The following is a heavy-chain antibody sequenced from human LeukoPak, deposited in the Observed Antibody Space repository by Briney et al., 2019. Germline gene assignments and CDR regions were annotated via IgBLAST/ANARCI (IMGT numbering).Heavy chain of an antibody. Sequence: PGGSLRLSCAASGFTFSSYNMNWVRQAPGKGLEWVSTISGTGSNTYYADSVKGRFTISRDSSKNTLYLQMNSLRAEDTAVYFCAARPPRIVAGPFDYWGQGILVTVSS. CDR2: ISGTGSNT. CDR1: GFTFSSYN. CDR3: AARPPRIVAGPFDY. J-gene: IGHJ4*02. D-gene: IGHD5-12*01. V-gene: IGHV3-23*01.